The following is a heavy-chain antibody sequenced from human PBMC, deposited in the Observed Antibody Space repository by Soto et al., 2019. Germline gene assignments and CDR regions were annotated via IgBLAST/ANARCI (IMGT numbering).Heavy chain of an antibody. CDR1: GFTFSSYS. J-gene: IGHJ6*02. V-gene: IGHV3-21*01. CDR3: ARDRDDYGMDV. Sequence: PGGSLRLSCAASGFTFSSYSMNWVRQAPGKGLEWVSSISSSSSYIYYADSVKGRLTISRDNAKNSLYLQMNSLRAEDTAVYYCARDRDDYGMDVWGQGTTVTVSS. CDR2: ISSSSSYI.